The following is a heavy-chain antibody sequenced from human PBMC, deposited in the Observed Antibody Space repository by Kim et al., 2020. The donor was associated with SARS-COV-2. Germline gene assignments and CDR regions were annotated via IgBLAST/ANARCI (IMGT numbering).Heavy chain of an antibody. D-gene: IGHD6-19*01. J-gene: IGHJ4*02. CDR1: GFTFSSYA. CDR3: ASAVAGDRGIFDY. CDR2: ISGSGGST. Sequence: GGSLRLSCAASGFTFSSYAMSWVRQAPGKGLEWVSAISGSGGSTYYADSVKGRFTISRDNSRNTLYLQMNSLRAEATAVYYCASAVAGDRGIFDYWGQGTLVTVSS. V-gene: IGHV3-23*01.